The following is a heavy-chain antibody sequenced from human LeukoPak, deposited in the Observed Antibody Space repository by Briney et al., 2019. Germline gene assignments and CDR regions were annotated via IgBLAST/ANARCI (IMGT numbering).Heavy chain of an antibody. CDR1: GDSISSYY. Sequence: PSETLSLTCTVSGDSISSYYWSWIRQPPGKGLEWIGYIYYSGSTNYNPSLKSRVTISVDTSKNQFSLKLSSVTAADTAVYYCARGGVGVVAATPVSACYFDYWGQGTLVTVSS. CDR3: ARGGVGVVAATPVSACYFDY. D-gene: IGHD2-15*01. V-gene: IGHV4-59*12. J-gene: IGHJ4*02. CDR2: IYYSGST.